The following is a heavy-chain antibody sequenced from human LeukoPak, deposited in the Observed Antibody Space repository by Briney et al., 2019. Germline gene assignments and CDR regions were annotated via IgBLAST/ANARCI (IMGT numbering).Heavy chain of an antibody. Sequence: PGGSLRPSCAASGFTFSSYGMHWVRQAPGKGLEWVAVISYDGSNKYYADSVKGRFTISRDNSKNTLYLQMNSLRAEDTAVYYCAKDKAQNDLIVVVPAAPTSWGQGTLVTVSS. J-gene: IGHJ4*02. D-gene: IGHD2-2*01. CDR1: GFTFSSYG. CDR2: ISYDGSNK. CDR3: AKDKAQNDLIVVVPAAPTS. V-gene: IGHV3-30*18.